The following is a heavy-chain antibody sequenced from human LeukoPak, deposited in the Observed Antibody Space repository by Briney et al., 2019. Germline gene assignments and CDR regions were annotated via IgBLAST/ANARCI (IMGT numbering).Heavy chain of an antibody. V-gene: IGHV4-30-4*01. J-gene: IGHJ5*02. CDR2: IYYSGST. CDR3: AREGTGRWLKQSCFDP. CDR1: GDSISSGDYY. Sequence: SETLSLTCTVSGDSISSGDYYWSWIRQPPVKGLEWIGYIYYSGSTYYNPSLKSRDTISVDPSKNQFSLKLSSVTAADTAVYYCAREGTGRWLKQSCFDPWGQGTLVTVSS. D-gene: IGHD5-24*01.